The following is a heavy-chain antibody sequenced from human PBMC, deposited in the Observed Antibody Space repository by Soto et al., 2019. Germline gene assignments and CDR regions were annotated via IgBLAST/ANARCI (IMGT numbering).Heavy chain of an antibody. V-gene: IGHV5-51*01. CDR1: GYRFTNSW. Sequence: GESLKISCKGSGYRFTNSWIGWVRQMPGKGLEWMGIIFPGDSDTRYSPSFQGQVTFSTDKSISTAYLQWTSLKTSDTAMYYCARVPSVVTPGNDYFGVDVWGQGTTVTVSS. CDR3: ARVPSVVTPGNDYFGVDV. J-gene: IGHJ6*02. CDR2: IFPGDSDT. D-gene: IGHD2-2*01.